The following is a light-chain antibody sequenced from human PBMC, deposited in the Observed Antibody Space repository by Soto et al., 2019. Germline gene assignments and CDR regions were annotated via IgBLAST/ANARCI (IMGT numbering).Light chain of an antibody. Sequence: DIQMTQSPSSVSASVGDRVTITCRASQDISKWLAWYQQKPGKAPKLLIYAASSLPSGVPSRFSGSGSGTDFTLTISSLQPEDFATYYCQQANSFPRTFGQGTRLEIK. CDR1: QDISKW. CDR2: AAS. CDR3: QQANSFPRT. J-gene: IGKJ2*01. V-gene: IGKV1-12*01.